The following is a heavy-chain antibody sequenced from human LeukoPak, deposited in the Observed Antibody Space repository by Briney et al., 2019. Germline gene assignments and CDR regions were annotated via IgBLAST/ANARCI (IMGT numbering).Heavy chain of an antibody. V-gene: IGHV4-34*01. CDR1: GGSFSGYY. J-gene: IGHJ4*02. CDR3: VTYYFDSSGPKKNY. Sequence: SETLSLTCAVYGGSFSGYYWSWIRQPPGKGLEWIGEINHSGSTNYNPSPKSRVTISVDTSKKQFSLKLSSVTAADTAVYYCVTYYFDSSGPKKNYWGQGTLVTVSS. D-gene: IGHD3-22*01. CDR2: INHSGST.